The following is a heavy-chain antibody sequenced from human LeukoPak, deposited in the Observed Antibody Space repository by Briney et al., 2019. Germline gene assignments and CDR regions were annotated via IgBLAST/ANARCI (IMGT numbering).Heavy chain of an antibody. D-gene: IGHD2-2*02. CDR2: IYPGDSDT. J-gene: IGHJ3*01. CDR3: ARLYTNNEDV. V-gene: IGHV5-51*01. CDR1: GYSFPNYW. Sequence: GESLKFSCKGSGYSFPNYWIGWVRQMPGKGLEWMGIIYPGDSDTRYSPSFRGQVTISADKSISTAYLQWSSLKASDTAMYYCARLYTNNEDVWGQGTMVTVSS.